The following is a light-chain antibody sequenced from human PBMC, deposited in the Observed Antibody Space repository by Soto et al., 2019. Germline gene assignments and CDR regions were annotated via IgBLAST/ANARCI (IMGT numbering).Light chain of an antibody. CDR3: QQLYSTPYT. CDR1: QRITTY. Sequence: IQMTQSPSSLSSSVGVRVTITCRASQRITTYLNWYQQKPGEAPKLLISTSGTLQRGVPSRFSGSQSGTDCTLNITALRPEDFATYFCQQLYSTPYTFGQGTKLELK. CDR2: TSG. V-gene: IGKV1-39*01. J-gene: IGKJ2*01.